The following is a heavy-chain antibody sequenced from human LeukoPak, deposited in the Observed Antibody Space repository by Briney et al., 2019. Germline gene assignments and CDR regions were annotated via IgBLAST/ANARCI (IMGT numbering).Heavy chain of an antibody. CDR1: GGTFSSYA. Sequence: SVKVSCKASGGTFSSYAISWARQAPGQGLEWMGGIIPIFGTANYAQKFQGRVTITADESTSTAYMELSSLRSEDTAVYYCAVGGRLRHFDYWGQGTLVTVSS. D-gene: IGHD1-26*01. CDR3: AVGGRLRHFDY. V-gene: IGHV1-69*01. CDR2: IIPIFGTA. J-gene: IGHJ4*02.